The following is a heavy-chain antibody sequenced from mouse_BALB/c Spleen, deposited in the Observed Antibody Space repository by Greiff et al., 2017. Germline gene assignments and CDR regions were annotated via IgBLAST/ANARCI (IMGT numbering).Heavy chain of an antibody. CDR3: TRSTPYYFDY. CDR2: IDPETGGT. Sequence: VQLQQSGAELVRPGASVTLSCKASGYTFTDYEMHWVKQTPVHGLEWIGAIDPETGGTAYNQKFKGKATLTADKSSSTAYMELRSLTSEDSAVYYCTRSTPYYFDYWGQGTTLTVSS. J-gene: IGHJ2*01. CDR1: GYTFTDYE. V-gene: IGHV1-15*01.